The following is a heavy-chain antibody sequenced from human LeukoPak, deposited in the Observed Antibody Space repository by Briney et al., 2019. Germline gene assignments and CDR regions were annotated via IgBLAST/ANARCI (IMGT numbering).Heavy chain of an antibody. CDR3: ARDVDQLLLFDS. Sequence: ASVKVSCKTSGYTFTRYDIHWVRQAPGQGLEWMGIINPGGDSTSYAQKFQGRVTMTRDTSTSTVYMELSSLRFEDTAMYYCARDVDQLLLFDSWGQGTLVTVSS. CDR2: INPGGDST. D-gene: IGHD2-2*01. J-gene: IGHJ4*02. CDR1: GYTFTRYD. V-gene: IGHV1-46*01.